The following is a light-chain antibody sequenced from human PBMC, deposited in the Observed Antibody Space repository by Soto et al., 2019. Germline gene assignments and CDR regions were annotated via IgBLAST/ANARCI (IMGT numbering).Light chain of an antibody. J-gene: IGKJ5*01. Sequence: IVLTHSPATLSLSPGERATLSCRASQSVSSYLAWYQQKPGQAPGLLIYDASNRATGIPARFSGSGSGTDFTLTISSLEPEDFAVYYCQQRSNWINFGQGTRLEI. CDR1: QSVSSY. CDR2: DAS. CDR3: QQRSNWIN. V-gene: IGKV3-11*01.